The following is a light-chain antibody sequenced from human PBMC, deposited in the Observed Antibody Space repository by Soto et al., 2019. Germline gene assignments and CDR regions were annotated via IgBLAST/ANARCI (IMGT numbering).Light chain of an antibody. CDR2: RNN. Sequence: QSVLTKPPSASGIPGQRVTISCSGSSSNIGSNYVYWYQQLPGTAPKLLIYRNNQRPSGVPDRFSGSKSGTSASLAISGLRSEDEADYYCAAWDDSLSGFYVFGTGTKVTVL. J-gene: IGLJ1*01. V-gene: IGLV1-47*01. CDR3: AAWDDSLSGFYV. CDR1: SSNIGSNY.